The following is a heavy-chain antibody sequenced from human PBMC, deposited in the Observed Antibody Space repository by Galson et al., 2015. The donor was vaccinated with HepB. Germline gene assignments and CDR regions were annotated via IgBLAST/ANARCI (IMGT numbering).Heavy chain of an antibody. J-gene: IGHJ4*02. CDR3: ARWYDYHAGGGFDY. Sequence: SVKVSCRASGGTFSSYAISWVRQAPGQGLEWMGGIIPIFGTANYAQKFQGRVTITADESTSTAYMELSSLRSEDTAVYYCARWYDYHAGGGFDYWGQGTLVTVSS. CDR2: IIPIFGTA. CDR1: GGTFSSYA. D-gene: IGHD5-12*01. V-gene: IGHV1-69*13.